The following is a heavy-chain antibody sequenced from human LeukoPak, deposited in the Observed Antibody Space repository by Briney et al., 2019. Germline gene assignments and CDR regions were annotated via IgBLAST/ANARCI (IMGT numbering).Heavy chain of an antibody. V-gene: IGHV3-23*01. D-gene: IGHD4-17*01. J-gene: IGHJ4*02. Sequence: GGSLRLSCAASGFTFISYAMSWVRQAPGKGLEWVSAISGSGGSTSYADSVKGRFTISRDNSKNTLYLQMNSLRAEDTAVYYCANLPTVTTLDYWGQGTLVTVSS. CDR1: GFTFISYA. CDR3: ANLPTVTTLDY. CDR2: ISGSGGST.